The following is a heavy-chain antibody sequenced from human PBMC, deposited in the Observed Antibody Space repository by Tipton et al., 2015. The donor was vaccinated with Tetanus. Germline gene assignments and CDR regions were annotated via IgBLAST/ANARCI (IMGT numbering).Heavy chain of an antibody. CDR3: ARHQSGYFTPFDY. Sequence: TLSLTCTVSGGSIRGGTFYWGWIRQPPGKGLEWIGSIYESGDTYYIPSLKSRVTISVDTSKNQFSLNLNSMAAADTGVYYCARHQSGYFTPFDYWGQGNLSLSPQ. D-gene: IGHD3-3*01. CDR2: IYESGDT. CDR1: GGSIRGGTFY. V-gene: IGHV4-39*01. J-gene: IGHJ4*02.